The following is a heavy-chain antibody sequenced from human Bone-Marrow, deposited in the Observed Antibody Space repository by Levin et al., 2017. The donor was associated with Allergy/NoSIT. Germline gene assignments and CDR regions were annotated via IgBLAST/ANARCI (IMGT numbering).Heavy chain of an antibody. CDR1: GFTFSSYA. V-gene: IGHV3-30-3*01. CDR3: ARDRGYYPLDYGMDV. Sequence: GGSLRLSCAASGFTFSSYAMHWVRQAPGKGLEWVAVISYDGSNKYYADSVKGRFTISRDNSKNTLYLQMNSLRAEDTAVYYCARDRGYYPLDYGMDVWGQGTTVTVSS. D-gene: IGHD3-22*01. J-gene: IGHJ6*02. CDR2: ISYDGSNK.